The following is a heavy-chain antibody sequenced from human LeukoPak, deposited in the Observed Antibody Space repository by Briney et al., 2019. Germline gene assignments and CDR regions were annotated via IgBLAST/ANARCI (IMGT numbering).Heavy chain of an antibody. CDR1: GGSISSGDYY. D-gene: IGHD1/OR15-1a*01. V-gene: IGHV4-31*03. J-gene: IGHJ4*02. CDR3: ARAAQNWNNAPYFDF. CDR2: IYYSGTT. Sequence: PSETLSLTCTVSGGSISSGDYYWSWIRQHPGKGLEWIGYIYYSGTTYYNPSLKSRLTISVDTSKNQFSLKLTSVTAADTAVYYCARAAQNWNNAPYFDFWGQGNLVTVSS.